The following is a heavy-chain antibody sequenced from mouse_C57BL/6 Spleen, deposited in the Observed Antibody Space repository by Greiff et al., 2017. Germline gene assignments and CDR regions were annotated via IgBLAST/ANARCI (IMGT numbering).Heavy chain of an antibody. V-gene: IGHV1-64*01. CDR3: ARSLYSNAMDY. CDR1: GYTFTSYW. D-gene: IGHD2-5*01. J-gene: IGHJ4*01. Sequence: QVQLQQPGAELVKPGASVKLSCKASGYTFTSYWMHWVKQRPGQGLEWIGMIHPNSGSTNYNKKFKSKATLTVDKSSSTAYMQLSSLTSEDSAVYYCARSLYSNAMDYWGQGTSVTVSS. CDR2: IHPNSGST.